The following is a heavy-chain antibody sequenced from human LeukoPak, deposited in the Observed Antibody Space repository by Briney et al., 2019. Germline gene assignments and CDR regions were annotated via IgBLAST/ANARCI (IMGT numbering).Heavy chain of an antibody. CDR1: GGSISSGSYY. J-gene: IGHJ4*02. Sequence: SETLSLTCTVSGGSISSGSYYWSWIRQPAGKGLEWIGRIYTSGSTNYNPSLKSRVTISVDTSKNQFSLKLSSVTAADTAVYYCARGRRNYDYVWGSYRYTPPYFDYWGQGTLVTVSS. V-gene: IGHV4-61*02. CDR2: IYTSGST. D-gene: IGHD3-16*02. CDR3: ARGRRNYDYVWGSYRYTPPYFDY.